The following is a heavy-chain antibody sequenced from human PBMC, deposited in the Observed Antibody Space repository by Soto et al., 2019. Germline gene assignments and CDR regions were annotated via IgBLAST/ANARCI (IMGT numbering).Heavy chain of an antibody. CDR1: GGAVSCGGYR. CDR3: ARDCSGGRCFAPGSFDI. CDR2: IYYSGST. D-gene: IGHD2-15*01. V-gene: IGHV4-61*08. J-gene: IGHJ3*02. Sequence: EARSSTCTVRGGAVSCGGYRGRWFRKPPGKGLEWSGYIYYSGSTNYNPSLKSRVTISVDTSKNQFSLKVSSVTAADTAVYYFARDCSGGRCFAPGSFDIWGQGTMGTVS.